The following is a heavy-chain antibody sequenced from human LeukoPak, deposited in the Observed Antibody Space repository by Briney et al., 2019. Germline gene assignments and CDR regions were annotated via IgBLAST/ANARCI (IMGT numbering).Heavy chain of an antibody. CDR2: ISSSSSYI. CDR3: ARARQATVDFDY. CDR1: GFTFSSYS. J-gene: IGHJ4*02. Sequence: PGGSLRLSCAASGFTFSSYSMNWVRQAPGKGLEWVSSISSSSSYIYYADSVKGRFTISRDNAKNSLYLQMNSLRAEDTAVYYYARARQATVDFDYWGQGTLVTVSS. D-gene: IGHD4-23*01. V-gene: IGHV3-21*01.